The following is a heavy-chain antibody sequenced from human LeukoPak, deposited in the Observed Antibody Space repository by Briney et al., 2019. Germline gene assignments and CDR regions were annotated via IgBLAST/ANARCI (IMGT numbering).Heavy chain of an antibody. D-gene: IGHD3-9*01. CDR3: AKVSSPYDILTDYYTLDAFDI. J-gene: IGHJ3*02. CDR1: GFTFSSYA. Sequence: GGSLRLSCAASGFTFSSYAMSWVRQAPGKGLEWVSAISGSGGSTYYADSVKGRFTISRDNSKNTLYLQMNSLRAEDTAVYYCAKVSSPYDILTDYYTLDAFDIWGQGTMVTVSS. V-gene: IGHV3-23*01. CDR2: ISGSGGST.